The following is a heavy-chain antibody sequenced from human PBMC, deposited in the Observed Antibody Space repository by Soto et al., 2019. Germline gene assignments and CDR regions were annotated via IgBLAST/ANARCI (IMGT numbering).Heavy chain of an antibody. CDR1: GGSIGSSSYY. CDR3: ARLPTEHDFWSAADAFDI. Sequence: SETLSLTCTVSGGSIGSSSYYWGWIRQPPGKGLEWIGSIYYSGSTYYNPSLKSRVTISVDTSKNQFSLKLSSVTATDTAVYYCARLPTEHDFWSAADAFDIWGQGTMVTVSS. D-gene: IGHD3-3*01. J-gene: IGHJ3*02. V-gene: IGHV4-39*01. CDR2: IYYSGST.